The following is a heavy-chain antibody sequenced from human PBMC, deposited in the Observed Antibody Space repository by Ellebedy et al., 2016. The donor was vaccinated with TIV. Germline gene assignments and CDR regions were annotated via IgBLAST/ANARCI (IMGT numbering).Heavy chain of an antibody. CDR2: VWYDGSSE. CDR1: EFTFSDYV. Sequence: GESLKISXAASEFTFSDYVMHWVRQAPGKGLEWVALVWYDGSSEFYADSVKGRFTISRDNSKDTVYLQMNSLRAEDTAMYYCAKDIPDADLGILASGGASDVWGQGTMVTVSA. CDR3: AKDIPDADLGILASGGASDV. D-gene: IGHD3-10*01. V-gene: IGHV3-33*06. J-gene: IGHJ3*01.